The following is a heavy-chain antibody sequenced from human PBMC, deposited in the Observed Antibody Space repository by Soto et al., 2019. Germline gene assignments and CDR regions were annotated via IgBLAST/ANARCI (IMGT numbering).Heavy chain of an antibody. V-gene: IGHV4-4*07. Sequence: SETLSLTCTVSSASLSNYYWSWIRQPAGKGLEWIGRIFPTGNTDYNPSLRSRVTMSVDTSKNQFSLKLNSVTSADTAVYYCARGSLGPDYWGPGTLVTVSS. CDR2: IFPTGNT. J-gene: IGHJ4*02. D-gene: IGHD1-26*01. CDR1: SASLSNYY. CDR3: ARGSLGPDY.